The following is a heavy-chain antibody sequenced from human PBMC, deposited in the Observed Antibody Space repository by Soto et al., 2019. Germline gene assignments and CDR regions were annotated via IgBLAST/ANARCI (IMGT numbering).Heavy chain of an antibody. CDR2: IYHSGST. CDR3: ARENNVLAGGYFDS. Sequence: QLQLQESGSGLVKPSQTLSLTCAVSGGSISSGGYSWSWIRQPPGKGLEGIGYIYHSGSTYYNPSLTSRVTVSVEGSKHQFSGKPSSVPAADTAVYYCARENNVLAGGYFDSWGQGTLVTVSS. D-gene: IGHD3-3*02. J-gene: IGHJ4*02. CDR1: GGSISSGGYS. V-gene: IGHV4-30-2*01.